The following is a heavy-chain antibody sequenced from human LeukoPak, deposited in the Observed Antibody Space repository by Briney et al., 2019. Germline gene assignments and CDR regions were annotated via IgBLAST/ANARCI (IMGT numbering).Heavy chain of an antibody. J-gene: IGHJ4*02. CDR3: ARVGQLTGHYDY. CDR2: INPSGGST. D-gene: IGHD3-9*01. Sequence: GASVKVSCKASGYTFTSYYMHWVRQAPGQGLEWMGRINPSGGSTSYAQKFQGRVTMTRDTSTSTVYMELSSLRSEDTAVYYCARVGQLTGHYDYWGQGTLVTVSS. V-gene: IGHV1-46*01. CDR1: GYTFTSYY.